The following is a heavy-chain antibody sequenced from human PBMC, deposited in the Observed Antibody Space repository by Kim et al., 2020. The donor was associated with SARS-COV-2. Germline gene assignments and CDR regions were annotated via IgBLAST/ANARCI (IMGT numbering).Heavy chain of an antibody. CDR3: ARHPYCGGDCYLWGSGAFDI. CDR2: IYPGDSDT. Sequence: GESLKISCKGSGYSFTSYWIGWVRQMPGKGLEWMGIIYPGDSDTRYSPSFQGQVTISADKSISTAYLQWSSLKASDTAMYYCARHPYCGGDCYLWGSGAFDIWGQGTMVTVSS. CDR1: GYSFTSYW. D-gene: IGHD2-21*02. J-gene: IGHJ3*02. V-gene: IGHV5-51*01.